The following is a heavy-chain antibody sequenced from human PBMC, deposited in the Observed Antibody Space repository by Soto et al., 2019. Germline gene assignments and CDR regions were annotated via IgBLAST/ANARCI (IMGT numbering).Heavy chain of an antibody. CDR2: ISYDGSNK. D-gene: IGHD3-16*01. CDR1: GFTFSSYG. V-gene: IGHV3-30*18. Sequence: QVQLVESGGGVVQPGRSLRLSCAASGFTFSSYGMHWVRQAQGKGLEWVAVISYDGSNKYYADSVKGRFTISRDNSKNTLYLQMNSLRAEDTAVYYCAKDNTFGSYYYYYGMDVWGQGTTVTVSS. J-gene: IGHJ6*02. CDR3: AKDNTFGSYYYYYGMDV.